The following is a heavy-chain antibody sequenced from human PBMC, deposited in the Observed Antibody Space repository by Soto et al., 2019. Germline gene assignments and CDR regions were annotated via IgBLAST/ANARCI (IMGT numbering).Heavy chain of an antibody. D-gene: IGHD2-2*01. V-gene: IGHV5-10-1*01. CDR1: GYSFTAYW. Sequence: PGESLKISCQASGYSFTAYWITWVRQMPGKGLEWTATIDPSDSYVDYSPSFRGHVTFSVDRSITTVYLQWNSLKASDSAMYFCTRRASSSFYHFDFWGQGALVTVSS. J-gene: IGHJ4*02. CDR3: TRRASSSFYHFDF. CDR2: IDPSDSYV.